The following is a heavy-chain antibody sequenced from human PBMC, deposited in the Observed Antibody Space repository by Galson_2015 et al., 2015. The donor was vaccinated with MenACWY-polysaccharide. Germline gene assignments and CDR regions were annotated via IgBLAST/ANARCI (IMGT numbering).Heavy chain of an antibody. CDR2: IYSGCNT. CDR1: GLIVSANY. Sequence: SLRLACAASGLIVSANYMAWFRQPPGKGLEWVSTIYSGCNTYYADSVKGRFTISRDNSKHTLYLQMNSLRADDTAMYYCARHRPRGNGMDVCGQGTTVTVSS. CDR3: ARHRPRGNGMDV. J-gene: IGHJ6*02. V-gene: IGHV3-53*01. D-gene: IGHD1-14*01.